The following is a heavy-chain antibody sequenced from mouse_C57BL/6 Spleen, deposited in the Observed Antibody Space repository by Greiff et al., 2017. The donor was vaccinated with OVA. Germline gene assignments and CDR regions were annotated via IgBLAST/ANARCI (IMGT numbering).Heavy chain of an antibody. D-gene: IGHD1-1*01. CDR3: ARYLITTVIAYYFDY. CDR2: INPYNGGT. V-gene: IGHV1-19*01. J-gene: IGHJ2*01. CDR1: GYTFTDYY. Sequence: VQLQQSGPVLVKPGASVKMSCKASGYTFTDYYMNWVKQSHGKSLEWIGVINPYNGGTSYNQKFKGKATLTVDKSSSTAYMELNSLTSEDSAVYYCARYLITTVIAYYFDYWGQGTTLTVSS.